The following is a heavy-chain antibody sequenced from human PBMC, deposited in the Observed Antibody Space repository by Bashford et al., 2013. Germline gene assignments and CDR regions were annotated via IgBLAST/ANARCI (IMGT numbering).Heavy chain of an antibody. J-gene: IGHJ5*02. Sequence: GSLRLSCAASGFTFSSYSMNWVRQAPGKGLEWVSSISSSSSYIYYADSVKGRFTISRDNAKNSLYLQMNSLRAEDTAVYYCARDGAAGIHNWFDPWGQGTLVTVSS. D-gene: IGHD6-19*01. CDR2: ISSSSSYI. V-gene: IGHV3-21*01. CDR1: GFTFSSYS. CDR3: ARDGAAGIHNWFDP.